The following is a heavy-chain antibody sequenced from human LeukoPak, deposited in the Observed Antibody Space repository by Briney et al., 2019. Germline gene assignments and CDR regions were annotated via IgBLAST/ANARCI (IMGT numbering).Heavy chain of an antibody. V-gene: IGHV4-34*01. D-gene: IGHD6-6*01. J-gene: IGHJ4*02. Sequence: SETLSLTCAVYGGSFSGYYWSWIRQPPGKGLEWIGEINHSGSTNYNPSLKSRVTISVDTSKNQFSLKLSSVTAADTAVYYCARDHRPDYFDYWGQGTLVTVSS. CDR1: GGSFSGYY. CDR3: ARDHRPDYFDY. CDR2: INHSGST.